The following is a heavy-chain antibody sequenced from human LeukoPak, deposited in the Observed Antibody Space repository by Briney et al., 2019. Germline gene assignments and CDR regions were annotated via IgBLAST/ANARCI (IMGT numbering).Heavy chain of an antibody. Sequence: LETLSLTCAVYGGSFSGYYWSWIRQPPGKGLEWIGEINHSGSTNYNPSLKSRVTISVDTSKNQFSLKLSSVTAADTAVYYCARVDIVVVVAATQNAFDIWGQGTMVTVSS. D-gene: IGHD2-15*01. J-gene: IGHJ3*02. CDR2: INHSGST. V-gene: IGHV4-34*01. CDR3: ARVDIVVVVAATQNAFDI. CDR1: GGSFSGYY.